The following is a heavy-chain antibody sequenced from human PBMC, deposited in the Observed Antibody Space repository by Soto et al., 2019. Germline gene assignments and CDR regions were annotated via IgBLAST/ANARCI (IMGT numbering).Heavy chain of an antibody. V-gene: IGHV3-11*06. CDR1: GFTFSDYY. CDR2: ISSSSSST. Sequence: GGSLRLSCAASGFTFSDYYMSCIRQAPRKGLEWVAYISSSSSSTNYADSVKGRFTISRDKAKNSLSLKMNGLRAEDTAVYYCARAPYSNGLYYFDNWGQGTVDTVSS. CDR3: ARAPYSNGLYYFDN. D-gene: IGHD6-19*01. J-gene: IGHJ4*02.